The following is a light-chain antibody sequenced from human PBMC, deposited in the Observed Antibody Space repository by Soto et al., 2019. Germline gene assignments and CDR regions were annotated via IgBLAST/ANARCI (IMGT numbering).Light chain of an antibody. J-gene: IGKJ1*01. CDR1: QSVNNN. Sequence: EVVLTQSPGTLSLSPGERATVSCRASQSVNNNLAWYQQKPGQAPRLLIYGASTRATGVPARFSASGSGTEFTLTISSLQSEDFAVYYCQQFNDWPPWTFGQGTKVDI. V-gene: IGKV3-15*01. CDR3: QQFNDWPPWT. CDR2: GAS.